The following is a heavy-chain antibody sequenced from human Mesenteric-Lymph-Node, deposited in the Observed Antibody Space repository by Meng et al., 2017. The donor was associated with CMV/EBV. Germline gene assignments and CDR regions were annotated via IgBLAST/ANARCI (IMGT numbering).Heavy chain of an antibody. Sequence: YAISWVRQAPGQGLEWMGGIIPIFGTANYAQKFQGRVTITADESTSTAYMELSSLRSEDTAVYYCAVYTVVGLVAGGMSDRAYYFDYWGQGTLVTVSS. V-gene: IGHV1-69*01. CDR3: AVYTVVGLVAGGMSDRAYYFDY. CDR1: YA. J-gene: IGHJ4*02. CDR2: IIPIFGTA. D-gene: IGHD6-13*01.